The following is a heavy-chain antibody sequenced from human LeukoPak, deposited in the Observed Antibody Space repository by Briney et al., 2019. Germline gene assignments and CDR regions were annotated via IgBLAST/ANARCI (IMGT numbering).Heavy chain of an antibody. CDR2: ISSSGNT. V-gene: IGHV4-59*12. CDR1: GASISGYF. CDR3: ARGSNYDFWSGYYI. J-gene: IGHJ4*02. D-gene: IGHD3-3*01. Sequence: SETLSLSCTVSGASISGYFWSWFRQPPGKGLEWIGYISSSGNTNYNPSLKSRVTISVDTSKNQFSLKLSSVTAADTAVYYCARGSNYDFWSGYYIGGRETLVTVS.